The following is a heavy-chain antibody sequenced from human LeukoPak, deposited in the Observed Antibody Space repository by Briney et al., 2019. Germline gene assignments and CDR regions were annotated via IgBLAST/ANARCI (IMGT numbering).Heavy chain of an antibody. D-gene: IGHD1-26*01. CDR1: GYTFTGYY. V-gene: IGHV1-2*02. J-gene: IGHJ4*02. Sequence: GASVKVSCKASGYTFTGYYMHWVRQAPGQGLEWMGWINPNSGGTNYAQKLQSRVTMTTDTSTSTAYMELRSLRSDDTAAYYCARDRTVGATHFDYWGQGTLVTVSS. CDR2: INPNSGGT. CDR3: ARDRTVGATHFDY.